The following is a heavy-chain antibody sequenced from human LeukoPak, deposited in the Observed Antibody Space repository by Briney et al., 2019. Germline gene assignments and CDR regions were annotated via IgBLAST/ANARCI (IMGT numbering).Heavy chain of an antibody. CDR1: GGSFSGYY. Sequence: SETLSLTCAVYGGSFSGYYWSWIRQPPGKGLEWIGEINHSGSTNYNPSLKSRVTISVDTSKNQFSLKLSSVTAADTAVYYCARALWLENYYYGMDVWGQGTTVTVSS. CDR2: INHSGST. V-gene: IGHV4-34*01. CDR3: ARALWLENYYYGMDV. D-gene: IGHD6-19*01. J-gene: IGHJ6*02.